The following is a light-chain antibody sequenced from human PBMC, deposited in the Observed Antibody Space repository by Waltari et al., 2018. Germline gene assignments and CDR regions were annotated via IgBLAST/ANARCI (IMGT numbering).Light chain of an antibody. Sequence: EIVMTQSPATLSVSPGERATLSCRASQSLSDNLDWYQQRPGQAPRLLIYGASTRATGIPARFSGSGSGTDFTLTISSLQSEDFAIYYCQQYNTWPPITFGRGTRLEIK. J-gene: IGKJ5*01. V-gene: IGKV3-15*01. CDR1: QSLSDN. CDR2: GAS. CDR3: QQYNTWPPIT.